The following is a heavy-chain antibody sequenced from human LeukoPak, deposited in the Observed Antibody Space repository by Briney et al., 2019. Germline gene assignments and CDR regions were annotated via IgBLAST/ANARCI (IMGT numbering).Heavy chain of an antibody. CDR2: IYYSGST. J-gene: IGHJ4*02. V-gene: IGHV4-59*01. Sequence: SETLSLTCTVSGGSISSYYWSWIRQPPGKGLEWIGYIYYSGSTNYNPSLKSRVTMSVDTSKNQFSLKLSSVTAADTAVYYCARGSPTVSFDYWGQGTLVTVSS. CDR3: ARGSPTVSFDY. CDR1: GGSISSYY. D-gene: IGHD4-17*01.